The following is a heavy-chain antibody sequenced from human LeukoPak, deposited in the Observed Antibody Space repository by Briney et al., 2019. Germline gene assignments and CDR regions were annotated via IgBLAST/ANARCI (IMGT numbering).Heavy chain of an antibody. Sequence: GGSLRLSCAASGFTFSSYWMHWVRQAPGKGLVWVSRINSDGSSTSYADSVKGRFTISRDNAKNTLYLQMNSLRAGDTAVYYCAFSRFLEWSNDAFDIWGQGTMVTVSS. V-gene: IGHV3-74*01. CDR1: GFTFSSYW. J-gene: IGHJ3*02. CDR2: INSDGSST. CDR3: AFSRFLEWSNDAFDI. D-gene: IGHD3-3*01.